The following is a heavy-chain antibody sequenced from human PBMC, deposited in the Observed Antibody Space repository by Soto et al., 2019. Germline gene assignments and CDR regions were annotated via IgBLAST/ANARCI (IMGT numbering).Heavy chain of an antibody. CDR1: GGSISSYY. V-gene: IGHV4-59*01. Sequence: SETLSLTCTVSGGSISSYYWSWIRQPPGKGLEWIGYIYYSGSTNYNPSLKSRVTISVDTSKNQFSLKLSSVTAADTAVYYCARRYGGNFDYWGQGTLVHRLL. CDR2: IYYSGST. J-gene: IGHJ4*02. CDR3: ARRYGGNFDY. D-gene: IGHD1-26*01.